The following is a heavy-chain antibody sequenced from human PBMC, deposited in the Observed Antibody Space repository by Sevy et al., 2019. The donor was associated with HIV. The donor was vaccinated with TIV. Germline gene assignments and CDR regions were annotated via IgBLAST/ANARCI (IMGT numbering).Heavy chain of an antibody. V-gene: IGHV3-30*02. CDR2: IRNDGSNK. J-gene: IGHJ4*02. Sequence: GGSLRLSCAASGFTFSSYGMHWVRQAPGKGLEWVAFIRNDGSNKYYADSVKGRFTISRDNSKNTLYLQMNSLRAEDTAVYYCAKEYSYGYWIDYWGQGTLVTVSS. CDR3: AKEYSYGYWIDY. D-gene: IGHD5-18*01. CDR1: GFTFSSYG.